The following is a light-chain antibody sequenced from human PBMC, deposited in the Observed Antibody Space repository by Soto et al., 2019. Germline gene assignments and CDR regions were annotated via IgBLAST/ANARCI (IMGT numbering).Light chain of an antibody. CDR2: DVN. CDR1: SSDVGGSNH. Sequence: QSALTQPRSVSGSPGQSVTISCTGTSSDVGGSNHVSWYRQHPGKAPKVMIYDVNKRPSGVPDRFSGSKSGNTASLTISGLQAEDEADYYCCSYAGSYTWVFGGGTKLTVL. V-gene: IGLV2-11*01. CDR3: CSYAGSYTWV. J-gene: IGLJ3*02.